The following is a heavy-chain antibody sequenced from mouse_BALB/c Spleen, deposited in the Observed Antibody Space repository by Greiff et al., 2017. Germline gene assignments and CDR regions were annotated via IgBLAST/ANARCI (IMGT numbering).Heavy chain of an antibody. CDR2: ISYSGST. V-gene: IGHV3-2*02. J-gene: IGHJ2*01. CDR1: GYSITSDYA. D-gene: IGHD3-1*01. CDR3: ARGGSSGLFDY. Sequence: EVKLVESGPGLVKPSQSLSLTCTVTGYSITSDYAWNWIRQFPGNKLEWMGYISYSGSTSYNPSLKSRISITRDTSKNQFFLQLNSVTTEDTATYYCARGGSSGLFDYWGQGTTLTVSS.